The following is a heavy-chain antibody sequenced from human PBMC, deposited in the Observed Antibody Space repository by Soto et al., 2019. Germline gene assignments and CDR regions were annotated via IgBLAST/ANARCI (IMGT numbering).Heavy chain of an antibody. V-gene: IGHV3-11*01. CDR3: AREYTRRHYGMDV. D-gene: IGHD2-2*02. J-gene: IGHJ6*02. CDR1: GFTFSDYY. CDR2: ISIIASTT. Sequence: QVQVVESGGGLVKPGGSLRLSCAASGFTFSDYYMTWIRQAPGKGLEWVSYISIIASTTYYADSVKGRFTISRDNAKNSLYLQMNSLTTEDTAVYYCAREYTRRHYGMDVWGQGTTVTVSS.